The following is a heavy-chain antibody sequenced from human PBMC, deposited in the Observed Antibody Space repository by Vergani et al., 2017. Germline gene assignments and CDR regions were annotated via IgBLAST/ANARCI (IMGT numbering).Heavy chain of an antibody. V-gene: IGHV3-NL1*01. J-gene: IGHJ3*02. CDR1: GLTLSSYG. Sequence: VQLVESGGGVVQPGGSMRLSCSASGLTLSSYGVHWVRQAPGRGLEWVSTLSASDRRTHYADSVKGRFTISRDNSKNTLFLHMNSLRPEDTAVYYCAKVGRSEVAGTFGAFDIWGQGTMVTVSS. CDR3: AKVGRSEVAGTFGAFDI. D-gene: IGHD6-19*01. CDR2: LSASDRRT.